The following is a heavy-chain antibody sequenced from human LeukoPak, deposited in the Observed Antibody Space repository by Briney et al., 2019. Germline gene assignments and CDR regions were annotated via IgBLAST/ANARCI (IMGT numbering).Heavy chain of an antibody. J-gene: IGHJ3*02. V-gene: IGHV1-18*01. CDR3: ARDEPGSGTYYGRSWLSRGWDAFDI. CDR2: ISAYNGNT. CDR1: GYTFTSYG. D-gene: IGHD1-26*01. Sequence: ASVKVSYKASGYTFTSYGISWVRQAPGQGLEWMGWISAYNGNTNYAQKVQGRVTMTTDTSTSTAYMELRSLRSDDTALYYCARDEPGSGTYYGRSWLSRGWDAFDIWGQGTMVTVSS.